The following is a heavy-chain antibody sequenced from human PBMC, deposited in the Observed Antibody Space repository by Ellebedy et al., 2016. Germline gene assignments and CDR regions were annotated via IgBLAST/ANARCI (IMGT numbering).Heavy chain of an antibody. J-gene: IGHJ6*02. D-gene: IGHD2-15*01. CDR3: ARSRYCSGGSCYYYYYGMDV. Sequence: GESLKISCKGSGYSFNNHWIGWVRQMPGKGLEWMGIIYPDDSDTRYSPSFQGQVTISADKSISTAYLQWSSLKASDTAMYYCARSRYCSGGSCYYYYYGMDVWGQGTTVTVSS. CDR2: IYPDDSDT. V-gene: IGHV5-51*01. CDR1: GYSFNNHW.